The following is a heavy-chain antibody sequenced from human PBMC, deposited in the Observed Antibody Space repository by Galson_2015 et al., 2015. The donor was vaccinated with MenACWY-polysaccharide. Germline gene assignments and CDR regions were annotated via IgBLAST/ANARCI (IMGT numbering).Heavy chain of an antibody. V-gene: IGHV1-69*13. J-gene: IGHJ4*02. Sequence: SVKVSCKASGGTFKSQGIDWVRQAPGQGLEWMGGIIPIFATANYAQKFQGRVTITADESTNTAYIEVSSLRSEDTAVYYCARPRPEYLGTGSHYNALDFWGQGTLVTVSS. D-gene: IGHD3-10*01. CDR1: GGTFKSQG. CDR2: IIPIFATA. CDR3: ARPRPEYLGTGSHYNALDF.